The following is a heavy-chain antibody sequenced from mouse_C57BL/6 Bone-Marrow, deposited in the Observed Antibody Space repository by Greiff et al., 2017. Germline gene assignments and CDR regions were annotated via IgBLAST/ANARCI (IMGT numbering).Heavy chain of an antibody. V-gene: IGHV1-69*01. CDR1: GYTFTSYW. Sequence: QVQLQQPGAELVMPGASVKLSCKASGYTFTSYWMHWVKQRPGQGLEWIGEIDPSDSYANYNQKFKGKSTLTVDKSSSTAYMQLSSLTSEDSAVYYCARWRSDFDYWGQGTTLTVSS. CDR3: ARWRSDFDY. CDR2: IDPSDSYA. J-gene: IGHJ2*01.